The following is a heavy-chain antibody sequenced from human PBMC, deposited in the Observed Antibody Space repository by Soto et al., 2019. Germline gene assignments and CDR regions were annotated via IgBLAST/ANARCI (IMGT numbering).Heavy chain of an antibody. D-gene: IGHD3-22*01. V-gene: IGHV3-23*01. J-gene: IGHJ4*02. CDR3: AKDRNYYDSSGLFDY. Sequence: GGSLRLSCAASGFTFSSYAMSWVRQAPGKGLEWVSAISGSGVSTYYADSVKGRFTISRDNSKNTLYLQMNSLRAEDTAVYYCAKDRNYYDSSGLFDYWGQGTLVTVSS. CDR2: ISGSGVST. CDR1: GFTFSSYA.